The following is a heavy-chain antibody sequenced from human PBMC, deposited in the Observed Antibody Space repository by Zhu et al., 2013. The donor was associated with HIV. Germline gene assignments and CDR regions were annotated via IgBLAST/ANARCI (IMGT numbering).Heavy chain of an antibody. D-gene: IGHD5-12*01. J-gene: IGHJ4*02. CDR1: GGTFSSYA. CDR2: IIPIFGTA. V-gene: IGHV1-69*01. Sequence: QVQLVQSGAEVKKPGSSVKVSCKASGGTFSSYAISWVRQAPGQGLEWMGGIIPIFGTANYAQKFQGRVTITADESTSTAYMELSSLRSEDTAVYYCAREGPRGGWLQLISYFDYWGQGTLVTVSS. CDR3: AREGPRGGWLQLISYFDY.